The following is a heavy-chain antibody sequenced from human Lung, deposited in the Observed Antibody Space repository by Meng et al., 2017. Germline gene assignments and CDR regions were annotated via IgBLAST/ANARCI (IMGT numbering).Heavy chain of an antibody. D-gene: IGHD3-22*01. J-gene: IGHJ5*02. Sequence: QLQLQESGPGLVKPSETLSLTCTVSGGSLSGYYWSWIRQPPGKGLEWIGYVYYNGNTNYNPSLKSRVTISVDTSKNQLSLKLSSMTAADTAVYYCARYVFDSSSLYSNWFDPWGQGTLVTVSS. CDR2: VYYNGNT. CDR3: ARYVFDSSSLYSNWFDP. CDR1: GGSLSGYY. V-gene: IGHV4-59*12.